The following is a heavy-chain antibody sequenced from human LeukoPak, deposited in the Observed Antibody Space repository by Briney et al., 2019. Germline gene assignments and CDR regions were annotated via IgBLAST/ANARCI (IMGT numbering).Heavy chain of an antibody. Sequence: SVKVSCKASGSTFSSHAISWVRQAPGQGLEWMGGIIPIFGTANYAQKFQGRVTITADESTSTAYMELSSLRSEDTAVYYCARGVRATWGYFDYWGQGTLVTVSS. CDR2: IIPIFGTA. D-gene: IGHD3-16*01. J-gene: IGHJ4*02. CDR1: GSTFSSHA. CDR3: ARGVRATWGYFDY. V-gene: IGHV1-69*13.